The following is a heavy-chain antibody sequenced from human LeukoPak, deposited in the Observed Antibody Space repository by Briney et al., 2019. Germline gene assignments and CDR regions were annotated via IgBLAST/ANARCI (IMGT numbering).Heavy chain of an antibody. V-gene: IGHV4-39*01. J-gene: IGHJ6*03. Sequence: SETLSLTCTVSGASISSSSYYWGWIRQPPGKGLEWIGSIYYSGSTYYNPSLKSRVTISVDTSKNHFSLKLSSVTAADTAVYCCETLAGFGARGPNPDINYYYYYMDVWGKGTTVTVSS. CDR3: ETLAGFGARGPNPDINYYYYYMDV. D-gene: IGHD3-10*01. CDR1: GASISSSSYY. CDR2: IYYSGST.